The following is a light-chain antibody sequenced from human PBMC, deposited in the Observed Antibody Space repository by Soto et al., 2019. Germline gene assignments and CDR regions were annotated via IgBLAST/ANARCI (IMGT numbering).Light chain of an antibody. J-gene: IGLJ1*01. CDR2: EGS. Sequence: QSALTQPASVSGSPGQSITISCTGTSSDVGSYNLVSWYQQHPGKAPKLMIYEGSKRPSGVSNRFSGSKSGNMASLTISGLQAEDEADYYCCSYAGSSKVFGTGTKLTVL. CDR3: CSYAGSSKV. V-gene: IGLV2-23*01. CDR1: SSDVGSYNL.